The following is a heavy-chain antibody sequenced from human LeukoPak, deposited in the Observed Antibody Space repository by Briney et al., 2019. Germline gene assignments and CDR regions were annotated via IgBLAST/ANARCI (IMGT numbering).Heavy chain of an antibody. J-gene: IGHJ4*02. CDR1: AGSISLYNTYY. V-gene: IGHV4-59*01. Sequence: SETLSLTCTISAGSISLYNTYYWNWIRQSPGKGLEWIGYIYYSGSTSYNPSLKSRVTISVDTFRNQFSLKLTSVTAADTAIYYCAKSDYYGASDYWGQGTLVTVSS. CDR3: AKSDYYGASDY. CDR2: IYYSGST. D-gene: IGHD3-10*01.